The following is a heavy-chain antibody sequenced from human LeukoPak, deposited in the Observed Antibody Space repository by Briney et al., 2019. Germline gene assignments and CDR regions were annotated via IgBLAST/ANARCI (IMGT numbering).Heavy chain of an antibody. D-gene: IGHD1-26*01. V-gene: IGHV3-21*01. J-gene: IGHJ3*02. CDR2: ISSSSTYI. CDR3: ARDRRSGSYYIDAFDI. Sequence: GGSLRLSCAASGFTFSSYGMHWVRQAPGKGLEWVSSISSSSTYIYYADSVKGRFTISRDNAKNSLSLQMNSLRAEDTAVYYCARDRRSGSYYIDAFDIWGQGTMVTVSS. CDR1: GFTFSSYG.